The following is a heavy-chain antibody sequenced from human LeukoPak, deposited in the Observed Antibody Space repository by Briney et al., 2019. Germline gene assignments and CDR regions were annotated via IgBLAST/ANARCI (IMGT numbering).Heavy chain of an antibody. D-gene: IGHD3-9*01. V-gene: IGHV1-2*02. CDR3: ARDPYYDILTGYSPPDVYYYYGIDV. Sequence: ASVKVSCKASGYTFTGYYMHWVRQAPGQGLEWMGWINPNSGGTNYAQKFQGRVTMTRDTSISTAYMELSRLRSDDTAVYYCARDPYYDILTGYSPPDVYYYYGIDVWGQGTTVTVSS. CDR2: INPNSGGT. J-gene: IGHJ6*02. CDR1: GYTFTGYY.